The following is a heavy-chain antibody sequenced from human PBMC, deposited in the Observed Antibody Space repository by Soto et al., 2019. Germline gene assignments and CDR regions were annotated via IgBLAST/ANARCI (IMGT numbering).Heavy chain of an antibody. V-gene: IGHV3-30*03. Sequence: QVQLVESGGGVVQPGRSLRLSCAASGFTFSSYGMHWVRQAPGKGLEWVAVISYDGSNKYYADSVKGRFTISRDNSKNTLYLQMNSRRAEDTAVYYCARSYSFDYWGQGTLVTVSS. CDR1: GFTFSSYG. J-gene: IGHJ4*02. CDR2: ISYDGSNK. CDR3: ARSYSFDY. D-gene: IGHD1-26*01.